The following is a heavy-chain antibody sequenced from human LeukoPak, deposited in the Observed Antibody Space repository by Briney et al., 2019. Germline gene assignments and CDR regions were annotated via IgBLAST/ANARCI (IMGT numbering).Heavy chain of an antibody. J-gene: IGHJ4*02. CDR2: IVAGGGRT. D-gene: IGHD3-10*01. V-gene: IGHV3-23*01. CDR3: AKDAVAPGSGGDYFDV. Sequence: GGSLRLSCAASGFTFSSYAMTWVRQAPGKGLEWVSTIVAGGGRTYYADSVKGRFTISRDDSKSTLFLQMNSLRAEDTALYYCAKDAVAPGSGGDYFDVWGQGTLVAVSS. CDR1: GFTFSSYA.